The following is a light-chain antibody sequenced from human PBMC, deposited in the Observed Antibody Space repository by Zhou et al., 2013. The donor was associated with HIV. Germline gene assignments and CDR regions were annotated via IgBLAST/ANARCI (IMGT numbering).Light chain of an antibody. CDR1: QSISSY. CDR3: QQSYSSSPA. Sequence: DIQMTQSPSSLSASVGDRVTITCRASQSISSYLNWYQQKPGKAPKLLIYGSSTLQSGVPSRFSGSGSGTEFTLSISNLQPEDSATYYCQQSYSSSPAFGQGTRLEI. J-gene: IGKJ5*01. V-gene: IGKV1-39*01. CDR2: GSS.